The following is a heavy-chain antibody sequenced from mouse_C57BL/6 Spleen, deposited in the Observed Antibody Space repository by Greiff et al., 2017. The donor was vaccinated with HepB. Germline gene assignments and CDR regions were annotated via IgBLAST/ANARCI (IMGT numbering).Heavy chain of an antibody. V-gene: IGHV14-3*01. CDR3: ARWTYGSSSATDY. Sequence: VQLQQSVAELVKPGASVKLSCTASGFNIKNTYMHWVKQRPEKGLEWIGRIDPANGNTKYAPKFQGKATITADTSSNTAYLQLNSLTSEDTSIYDCARWTYGSSSATDYWGQGTSVTVSS. J-gene: IGHJ4*01. D-gene: IGHD1-1*01. CDR1: GFNIKNTY. CDR2: IDPANGNT.